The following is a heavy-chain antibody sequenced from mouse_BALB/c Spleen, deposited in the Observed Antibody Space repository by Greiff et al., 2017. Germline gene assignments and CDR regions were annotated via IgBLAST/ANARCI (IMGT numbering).Heavy chain of an antibody. CDR1: GYTFTSYW. J-gene: IGHJ1*01. V-gene: IGHV1-7*01. CDR3: ARNRITTVVARYFDV. Sequence: VQLQQSGAELAKPGASVKMSCKASGYTFTSYWMHWVKQRPGQGLEWIGYINPSTGYTEYNQKFKDKATLTADKSSSTAYMQLSSLTSEDSAVYYCARNRITTVVARYFDVWGAGTTVTVSS. D-gene: IGHD1-1*01. CDR2: INPSTGYT.